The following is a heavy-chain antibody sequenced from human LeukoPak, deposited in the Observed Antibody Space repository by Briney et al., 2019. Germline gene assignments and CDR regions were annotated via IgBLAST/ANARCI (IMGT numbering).Heavy chain of an antibody. CDR2: IDPSDSYT. CDR1: GYSFPSYL. J-gene: IGHJ3*02. V-gene: IGHV5-10-1*01. CDR3: AREEDSSGWYFDI. Sequence: PGESLKISCKGSGYSFPSYLISWVRQMPGKGLEWMGRIDPSDSYTNYSPSFQGHVTISADKSLRTASLQWSSLKASDTAMYYCAREEDSSGWYFDIWGQGTMVTVS. D-gene: IGHD6-19*01.